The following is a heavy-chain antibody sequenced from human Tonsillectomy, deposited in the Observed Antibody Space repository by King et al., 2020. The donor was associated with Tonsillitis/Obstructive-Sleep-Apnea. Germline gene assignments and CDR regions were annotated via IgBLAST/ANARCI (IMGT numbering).Heavy chain of an antibody. J-gene: IGHJ3*02. CDR2: ISSSGSTI. V-gene: IGHV3-48*03. D-gene: IGHD2-2*01. CDR3: ARGYCSSTSCSAPGRAGSFDI. CDR1: GFTFSSYE. Sequence: VQLVESGGGLVQPGGSLRLSCAASGFTFSSYEMNWVRQAPGKGLEWVSYISSSGSTIYYADSVKGRFTISRDNAKNSLYLQMNRLRAEDTAVYYCARGYCSSTSCSAPGRAGSFDIWGQGTMVTVSS.